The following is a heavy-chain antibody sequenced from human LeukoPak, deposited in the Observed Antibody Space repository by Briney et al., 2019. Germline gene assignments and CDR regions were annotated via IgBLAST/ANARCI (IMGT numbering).Heavy chain of an antibody. V-gene: IGHV1-69*05. CDR3: ATLTTVTPGHFDY. J-gene: IGHJ4*02. Sequence: GASVKVSCKASGGTFSIYAISWVRQVPGQGLEWMGRIIPIFGTANYAQKFQGRVTITTDESTSTAYMELSSLRSEDTAVYYCATLTTVTPGHFDYWGQGTLVTVSS. D-gene: IGHD4-17*01. CDR2: IIPIFGTA. CDR1: GGTFSIYA.